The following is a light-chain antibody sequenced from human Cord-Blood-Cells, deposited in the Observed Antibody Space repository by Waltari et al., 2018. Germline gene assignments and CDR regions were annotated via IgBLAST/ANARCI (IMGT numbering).Light chain of an antibody. J-gene: IGLJ1*01. Sequence: QSALTQPASVSGSPGQSITISCTGTSSDVGGYNYVSWYQQHPGKAPKLMIYDVSNRPSVVSNRFSGSKSGNTSSLTSSGLQAEDEADYYCSSYTSSSTLYVFGTGTKVTVL. CDR3: SSYTSSSTLYV. CDR2: DVS. CDR1: SSDVGGYNY. V-gene: IGLV2-14*01.